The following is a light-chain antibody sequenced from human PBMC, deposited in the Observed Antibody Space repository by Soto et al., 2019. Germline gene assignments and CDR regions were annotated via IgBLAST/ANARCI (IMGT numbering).Light chain of an antibody. V-gene: IGKV3-20*01. J-gene: IGKJ5*01. Sequence: EVVLTQSPATLSLSPGERATLSCRASENVRTFVDWYQQKPGQAPRLLIYGASTRATGIPARFSGSGSGTDFTLTISRLEPEDFAVYFCQQYGNSITFGQGTRLEIK. CDR1: ENVRTF. CDR2: GAS. CDR3: QQYGNSIT.